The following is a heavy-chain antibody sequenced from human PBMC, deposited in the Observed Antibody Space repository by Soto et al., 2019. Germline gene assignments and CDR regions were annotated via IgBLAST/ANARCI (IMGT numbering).Heavy chain of an antibody. CDR3: TREHVVTIFRRGQRGSFDN. Sequence: EVQLVESGGGLVNSGGSLRLSCAASGFTFSSYTMNWVRQAPGKGLEWVAFITSGSDYIYYADSVKGRFTISRDEANNSLFLQMSSLRAEDTAVYYCTREHVVTIFRRGQRGSFDNWSQGTLVTVSS. V-gene: IGHV3-21*01. J-gene: IGHJ4*02. CDR1: GFTFSSYT. D-gene: IGHD3-9*01. CDR2: ITSGSDYI.